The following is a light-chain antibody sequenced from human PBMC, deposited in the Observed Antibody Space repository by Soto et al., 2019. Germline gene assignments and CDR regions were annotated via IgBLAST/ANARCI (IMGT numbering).Light chain of an antibody. Sequence: EIVLTQSPGTLSLSPGEKATLSCRASQTVSASYLAWYQQKPGQAPRLLIYGATNRIIGIPDRFSGSVSGTDFTLTISRLEPEDFAVYYCQQYNYWPPITFGQGTRLEIK. CDR2: GAT. J-gene: IGKJ5*01. CDR1: QTVSASY. CDR3: QQYNYWPPIT. V-gene: IGKV3-20*01.